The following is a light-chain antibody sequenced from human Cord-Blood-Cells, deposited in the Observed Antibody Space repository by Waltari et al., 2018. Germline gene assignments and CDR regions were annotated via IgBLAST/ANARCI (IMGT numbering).Light chain of an antibody. CDR3: SSYTSSSTLV. Sequence: QSALTQPASVSGSPGQSITISCTGTSSDVGGYNYVSWYQQHPGKSPILMIDDVSSRPSGVSNRFSGSKSGNTASLTISGLQAEDEADYYCSSYTSSSTLVFGTGTKVTVL. J-gene: IGLJ1*01. V-gene: IGLV2-14*01. CDR2: DVS. CDR1: SSDVGGYNY.